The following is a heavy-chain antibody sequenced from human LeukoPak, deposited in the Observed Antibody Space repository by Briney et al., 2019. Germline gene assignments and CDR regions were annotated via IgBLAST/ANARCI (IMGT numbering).Heavy chain of an antibody. J-gene: IGHJ4*02. V-gene: IGHV3-30*18. Sequence: GRSLRLSCEASGFTFSSYGMHWVRQAPGKGLEWVAVISYDGSNKYYADSVKGRFTISRDNSKNTLYLQMNSLRAEDTAVYYCAKEIEVGAYPDYWGQGTLVTVSS. CDR3: AKEIEVGAYPDY. CDR1: GFTFSSYG. CDR2: ISYDGSNK. D-gene: IGHD1-26*01.